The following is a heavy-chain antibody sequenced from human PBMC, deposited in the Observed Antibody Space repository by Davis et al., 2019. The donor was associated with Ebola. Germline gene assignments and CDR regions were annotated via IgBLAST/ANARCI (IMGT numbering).Heavy chain of an antibody. Sequence: GESLKISCKDSENSFSSYWIAWVRQMPGKGLEWMGIIYTGDSDTRYSPSFRGQVIISADKSTRTAYLQWGSLKASDTAMYYCASLRRTITGMDDGFDLWGQGTMVTVSS. CDR2: IYTGDSDT. CDR3: ASLRRTITGMDDGFDL. D-gene: IGHD1-20*01. CDR1: ENSFSSYW. J-gene: IGHJ3*01. V-gene: IGHV5-51*01.